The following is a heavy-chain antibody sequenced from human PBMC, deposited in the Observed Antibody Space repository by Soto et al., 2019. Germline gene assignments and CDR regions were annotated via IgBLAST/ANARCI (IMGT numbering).Heavy chain of an antibody. Sequence: SRRTLVNPTHPHTLTCTFSGFSISTSGMCVSWIRQPPGKALEWLALIHWDEYEYYSTSLKSKLTISKDTSKKRVVLTMTDMDPVDASTDYCARTISRPFTTVRGVIMRGRWLDPWGEATLDTVTS. CDR1: GFSISTSGMC. CDR3: ARTISRPFTTVRGVIMRGRWLDP. J-gene: IGHJ5*02. CDR2: IHWDEYE. D-gene: IGHD3-10*01. V-gene: IGHV2-70*01.